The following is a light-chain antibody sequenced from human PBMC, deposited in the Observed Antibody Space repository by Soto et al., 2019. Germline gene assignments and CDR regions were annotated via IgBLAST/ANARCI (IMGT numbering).Light chain of an antibody. V-gene: IGKV3-15*01. Sequence: EIVMTQSPATLSLSPGEGATLSCRASQSISSSLAWYQQRPVQAPRLVIYGASTRATGIPARISGSGSGTDFTLSISSLQPEDFGVYYCQQYYNWPLTFGGGTKVEIK. CDR3: QQYYNWPLT. CDR1: QSISSS. CDR2: GAS. J-gene: IGKJ4*01.